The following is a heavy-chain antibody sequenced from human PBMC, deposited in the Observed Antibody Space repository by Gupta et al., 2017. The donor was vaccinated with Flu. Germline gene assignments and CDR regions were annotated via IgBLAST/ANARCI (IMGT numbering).Heavy chain of an antibody. J-gene: IGHJ4*02. CDR3: ARCGDASKSGY. V-gene: IGHV4-31*02. D-gene: IGHD1-26*01. CDR2: IHYSGTI. Sequence: SWIRQLPGKGLEWIGCIHYSGTIYYNPSLESRVLISEDMSKNQFSLKMSDVTAADTAVYYCARCGDASKSGYWGQGSRVTVSS.